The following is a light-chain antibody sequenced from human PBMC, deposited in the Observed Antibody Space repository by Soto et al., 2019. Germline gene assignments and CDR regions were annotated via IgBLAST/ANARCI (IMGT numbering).Light chain of an antibody. CDR1: QSVNSW. J-gene: IGKJ4*01. CDR2: DAS. Sequence: DIQMTQSPSTLSAFVGDRFTITCRASQSVNSWLAWYQQRPGKAPKLLIYDASTLESGVPSRFSGSGSGTEFTLTISSLQPDDFATYYCHQYNSYHTFGGGTTGDIK. CDR3: HQYNSYHT. V-gene: IGKV1-5*01.